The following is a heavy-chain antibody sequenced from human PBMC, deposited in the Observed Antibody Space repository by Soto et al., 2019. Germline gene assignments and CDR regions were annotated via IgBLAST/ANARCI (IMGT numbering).Heavy chain of an antibody. CDR3: ATARRGTVSLLAD. Sequence: QVHLVQSGAEVKKTGASVKVSCTASGYPFSDNHMHWVRQAPGQGLEWMGWLNPYSGTTNYAAKFQGRVTMTRDASISTSYMELNGLKSDDTAVYYCATARRGTVSLLADWGQGTLVTVSS. J-gene: IGHJ4*01. D-gene: IGHD4-4*01. CDR1: GYPFSDNH. CDR2: LNPYSGTT. V-gene: IGHV1-2*02.